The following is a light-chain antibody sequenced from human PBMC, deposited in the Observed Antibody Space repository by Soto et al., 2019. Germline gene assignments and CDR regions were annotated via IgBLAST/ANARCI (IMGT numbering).Light chain of an antibody. CDR3: QQLNTYPIT. CDR1: QGISSY. Sequence: IQLTQSPSSLSASVGDRVTITCRASQGISSYLAWYQQKPGKAPKLLIYGASTLEGGVPFRFSGSGSGTDFTLIISSVQAEDFAPYYCQQLNTYPITFGQGTRLEIK. J-gene: IGKJ5*01. V-gene: IGKV1-9*01. CDR2: GAS.